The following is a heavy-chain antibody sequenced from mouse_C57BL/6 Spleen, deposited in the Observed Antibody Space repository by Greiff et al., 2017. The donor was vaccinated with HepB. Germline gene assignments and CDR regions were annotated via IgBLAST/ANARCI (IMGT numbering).Heavy chain of an antibody. Sequence: QVQLQQSGAELVKPGASVKISCKASGYAFSSYWMNWVKQRPGKGLEWIGQIYPGDGDTNYNGKFKGKATLTADKSSSTAYMQLSSLTSEDSAVYFCARSYYYGSSYVDAMDYWGQGTSVTVSS. D-gene: IGHD1-1*01. J-gene: IGHJ4*01. V-gene: IGHV1-80*01. CDR3: ARSYYYGSSYVDAMDY. CDR1: GYAFSSYW. CDR2: IYPGDGDT.